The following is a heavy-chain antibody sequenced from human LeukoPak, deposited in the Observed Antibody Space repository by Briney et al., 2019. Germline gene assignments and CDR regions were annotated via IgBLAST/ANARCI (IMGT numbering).Heavy chain of an antibody. CDR2: IKQDGSEK. J-gene: IGHJ3*02. CDR1: GFTFSSYW. V-gene: IGHV3-7*01. CDR3: AREAYDSSGHDAFDI. Sequence: GGSLRLSCAASGFTFSSYWMSWVRQAPGKGLEWVANIKQDGSEKYYVDSVKGRFTISRDNAKNSLYLQMNSLRAEDTAVYYCAREAYDSSGHDAFDIGGQGTMVTVSS. D-gene: IGHD3-22*01.